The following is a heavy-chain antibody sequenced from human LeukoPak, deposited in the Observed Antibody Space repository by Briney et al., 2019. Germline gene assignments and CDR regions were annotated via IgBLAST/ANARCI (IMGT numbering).Heavy chain of an antibody. V-gene: IGHV4-30-2*01. D-gene: IGHD3-10*01. CDR2: IYHSWST. J-gene: IGHJ3*02. CDR3: ARERREYYYGSGSLGAFDI. Sequence: SETLSLTCALSGGSISSGGYSWSWIRQPPGKGLEWIGYIYHSWSTYYNPSLKSRVTISVDRSKNQFSLKLSSVTAADTAVYYCARERREYYYGSGSLGAFDIWGQGTMVTVSS. CDR1: GGSISSGGYS.